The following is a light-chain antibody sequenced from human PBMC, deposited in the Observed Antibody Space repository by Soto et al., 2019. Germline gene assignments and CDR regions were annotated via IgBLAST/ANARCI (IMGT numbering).Light chain of an antibody. V-gene: IGLV2-14*01. Sequence: QSALTQPASVSGSPGQSITISCTGTSSDVGGYNYVSWYQQHPGKAPKLMVYEVNNRPSGVSNRFSGSKSGNTASLTISGLQTEDEAEYYCTSYTSTNTYVFGTGTKLTVL. J-gene: IGLJ1*01. CDR3: TSYTSTNTYV. CDR1: SSDVGGYNY. CDR2: EVN.